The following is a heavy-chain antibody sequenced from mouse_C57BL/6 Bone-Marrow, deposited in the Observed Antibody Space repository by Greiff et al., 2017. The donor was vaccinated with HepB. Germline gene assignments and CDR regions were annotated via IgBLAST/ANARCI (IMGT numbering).Heavy chain of an antibody. Sequence: EVKLVESGGDLVKPGGSLKLSCAASGFTFSSYGMSWVRQTPDKRLEWVATISSGGSYTYYPDSVKGRFTISRDNAKNTLYLQMSSLKSEDTAMYYCARWIYYGSSFDYWGQGTTLTVSS. V-gene: IGHV5-6*01. J-gene: IGHJ2*01. CDR3: ARWIYYGSSFDY. CDR1: GFTFSSYG. D-gene: IGHD1-1*01. CDR2: ISSGGSYT.